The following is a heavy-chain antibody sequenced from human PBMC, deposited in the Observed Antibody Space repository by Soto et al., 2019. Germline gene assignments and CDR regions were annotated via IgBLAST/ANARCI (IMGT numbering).Heavy chain of an antibody. CDR2: ISSNSAYI. CDR1: GFTFRSFT. CDR3: TRDASRDSSARGWFDP. V-gene: IGHV3-21*01. D-gene: IGHD6-13*01. J-gene: IGHJ5*02. Sequence: PVGSLRLSCAASGFTFRSFTMNWFRQPPGKGLEWASTISSNSAYIYYTDALRGRFTISRDNAKNSLHLQMNSLRAEDTAVYYCTRDASRDSSARGWFDPWGPGNLVTVSS.